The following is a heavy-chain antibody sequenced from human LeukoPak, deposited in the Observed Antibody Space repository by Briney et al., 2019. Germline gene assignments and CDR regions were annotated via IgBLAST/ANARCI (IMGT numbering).Heavy chain of an antibody. J-gene: IGHJ4*02. Sequence: PSETLSLTCTVSGESISSYYWSWIRQTAGKGVEWFGHLSNSASSNYTPSLTSRVTMSVDTSKNHFSLKLSSVTAADTAVYYCARDNYIVATIDYWGQGTLVTVSS. D-gene: IGHD5-12*01. CDR1: GESISSYY. CDR3: ARDNYIVATIDY. CDR2: LSNSASS. V-gene: IGHV4-4*07.